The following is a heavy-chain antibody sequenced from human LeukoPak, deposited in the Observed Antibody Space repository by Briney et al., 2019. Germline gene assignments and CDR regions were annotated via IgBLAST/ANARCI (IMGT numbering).Heavy chain of an antibody. J-gene: IGHJ4*02. CDR2: ISGSGGST. CDR3: AKDLAITMIVVVITAIDY. CDR1: GFTFSSYA. D-gene: IGHD3-22*01. V-gene: IGHV3-23*01. Sequence: PGGSLRLSCAASGFTFSSYAMSWVRQAPGKGLEWVSAISGSGGSTHYADSVKGRFTISRDNSKNTLYLQMNSLRAEDTAVYYCAKDLAITMIVVVITAIDYWGQGTLVTVSS.